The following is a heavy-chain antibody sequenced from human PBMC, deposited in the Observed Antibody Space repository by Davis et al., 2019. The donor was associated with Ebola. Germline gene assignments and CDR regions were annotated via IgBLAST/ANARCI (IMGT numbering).Heavy chain of an antibody. CDR1: GASISSYY. J-gene: IGHJ5*02. V-gene: IGHV4-59*08. Sequence: MPGGSLRLSCSVSGASISSYYWSWIRQPPGKGLEWIGYMYYSGSTNYHPSLKSRVTISVDTSKNQFSLKLSSVTAADTAMYYCARRGTSSWYAGWFDPWGQGTLVTVSS. CDR2: MYYSGST. CDR3: ARRGTSSWYAGWFDP. D-gene: IGHD6-13*01.